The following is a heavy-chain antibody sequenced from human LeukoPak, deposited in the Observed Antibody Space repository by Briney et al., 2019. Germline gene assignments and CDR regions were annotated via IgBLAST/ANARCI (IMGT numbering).Heavy chain of an antibody. J-gene: IGHJ3*02. CDR1: GYTFTSYG. CDR3: ASRYCSSTSCPPHAFDI. V-gene: IGHV1-69*13. CDR2: IIPIFGTA. D-gene: IGHD2-2*01. Sequence: SVKVSCKASGYTFTSYGISWLRQAPGQGLEWMGGIIPIFGTANYAQKFQGRVTITADESTSTAYMELSSLRSEDTAVYYCASRYCSSTSCPPHAFDIWGQGTMVTVSS.